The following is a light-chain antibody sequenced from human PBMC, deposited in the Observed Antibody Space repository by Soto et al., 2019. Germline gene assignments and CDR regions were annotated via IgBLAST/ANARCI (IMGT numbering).Light chain of an antibody. Sequence: QSVLTQPPSASGTPGQRVTISCSGSSSKIGSNYVYWYQQLPGTAPKLLIYRNNQRPSGVPDRFSGSKSGTSASLAISGLRSEDEADYYCAAWDDSPSGVVFGGGTQLTVL. J-gene: IGLJ2*01. CDR3: AAWDDSPSGVV. CDR1: SSKIGSNY. V-gene: IGLV1-47*01. CDR2: RNN.